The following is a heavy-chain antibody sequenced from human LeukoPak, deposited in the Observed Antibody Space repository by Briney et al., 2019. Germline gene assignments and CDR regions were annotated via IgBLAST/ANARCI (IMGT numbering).Heavy chain of an antibody. CDR1: GFTFSSYG. CDR3: ARGVAAPGETIRVRYFDF. V-gene: IGHV3-21*01. CDR2: ISTGSSYI. D-gene: IGHD2-15*01. Sequence: GSLRLSCAASGFTFSSYGMNWVRQAPGKGLEWVSSISTGSSYIYYADSLKGRFTISRDNAKNSLYLQMNSLRAEDTAVYYCARGVAAPGETIRVRYFDFWGQGTLVTVSS. J-gene: IGHJ4*02.